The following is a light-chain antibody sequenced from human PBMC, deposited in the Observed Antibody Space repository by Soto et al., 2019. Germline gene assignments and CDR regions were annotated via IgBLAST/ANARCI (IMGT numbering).Light chain of an antibody. CDR2: DAS. J-gene: IGKJ4*01. CDR3: QQYGSSPLT. Sequence: EIVMTQSPATLYVSPGERVALSCRASQSVGSNLAWYQQKPGLAPRVLIYDASTRATGIPDRFSGSGSGTDFTLTISRLEPEDFAVYYCQQYGSSPLTFGGGTKV. CDR1: QSVGSN. V-gene: IGKV3D-20*01.